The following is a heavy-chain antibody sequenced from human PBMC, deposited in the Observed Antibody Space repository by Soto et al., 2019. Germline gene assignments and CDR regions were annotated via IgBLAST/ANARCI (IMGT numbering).Heavy chain of an antibody. J-gene: IGHJ6*03. CDR2: ISGSGGST. CDR1: GFTFSSYA. D-gene: IGHD4-17*01. CDR3: AKPKMGHGDNYYYYYYMDV. Sequence: GGSLRLSCAASGFTFSSYAMSWVRQAPGKGLEWVSAISGSGGSTYYADSVKGRFTISRDNSKNTLYLQMNSLRAEDTAVYYCAKPKMGHGDNYYYYYYMDVWGKGTTVTVSS. V-gene: IGHV3-23*01.